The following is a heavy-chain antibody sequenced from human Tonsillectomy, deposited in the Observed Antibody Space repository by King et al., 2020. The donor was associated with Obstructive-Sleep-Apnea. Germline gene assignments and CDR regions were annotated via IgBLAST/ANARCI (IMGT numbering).Heavy chain of an antibody. CDR3: ARGILDGDYFTDY. CDR1: GFTFSSYA. Sequence: VQLVESGGGVVQPGRSLRLSCAASGFTFSSYAMHWVRQAPGKGLEWVAVISYDGSNKYYADSVKGRFTISRDNSKNTLYLQMNSLRAEDTAVYYCARGILDGDYFTDYWGQGTLVTVSS. D-gene: IGHD4-17*01. V-gene: IGHV3-30-3*01. J-gene: IGHJ4*02. CDR2: ISYDGSNK.